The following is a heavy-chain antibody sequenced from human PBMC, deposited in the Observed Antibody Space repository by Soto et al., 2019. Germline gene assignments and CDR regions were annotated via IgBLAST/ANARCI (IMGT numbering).Heavy chain of an antibody. CDR1: RGSISTYY. CDR2: SYDGGTT. D-gene: IGHD7-27*01. Sequence: QVQLQESGPRLVKPSETLSLTCTVSRGSISTYYWSWIRQPPGKRLEWIGYSYDGGTTNNNPSFKGRVTISVATSRNQFSLKLTSVTAADTAVYYCARQLGCFDSWGQGILVAVSS. V-gene: IGHV4-59*08. J-gene: IGHJ4*02. CDR3: ARQLGCFDS.